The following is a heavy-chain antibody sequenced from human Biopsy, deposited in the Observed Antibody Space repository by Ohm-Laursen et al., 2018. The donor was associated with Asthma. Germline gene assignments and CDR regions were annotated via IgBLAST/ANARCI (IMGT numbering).Heavy chain of an antibody. J-gene: IGHJ6*02. CDR3: AKDRFDGSVTSSYYYYGIDV. CDR1: GFTFSSYA. CDR2: ISYDGREK. D-gene: IGHD3-10*01. Sequence: SLRLSCSASGFTFSSYAMHWVRQAPGKGPEWVALISYDGREKAYLDSVKGRFTISRDNFKRTLHLQMSSLRPEDSATYYCAKDRFDGSVTSSYYYYGIDVWGQGTTVTVSS. V-gene: IGHV3-30*04.